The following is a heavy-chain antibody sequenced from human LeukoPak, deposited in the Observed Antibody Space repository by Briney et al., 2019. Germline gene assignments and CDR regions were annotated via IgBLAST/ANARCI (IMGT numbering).Heavy chain of an antibody. Sequence: ASVKVSCKASGYSFPSYGVSWVRQAPGQGLEWIGWISGFNGNTNYEQKYQGRVTLTTDTSTSTAYMELRYLRSDDTAVYYCASGREGYNPSDFWGQGTLVTVSS. J-gene: IGHJ4*02. CDR3: ASGREGYNPSDF. CDR2: ISGFNGNT. D-gene: IGHD5-24*01. V-gene: IGHV1-18*01. CDR1: GYSFPSYG.